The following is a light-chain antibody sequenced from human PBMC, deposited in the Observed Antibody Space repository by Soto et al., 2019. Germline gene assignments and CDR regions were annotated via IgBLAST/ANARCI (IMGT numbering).Light chain of an antibody. CDR1: QSVSSSY. CDR2: GAS. Sequence: EIVLTHSPGTLSLSPCERATLSFSASQSVSSSYLAWYQQKPGQAPRLLIYGASSRATGIPDRFSGSGSGTDFTLTISRLEPEDYAVYYCQQYGSSSGTFGQGTKVDIK. V-gene: IGKV3-20*01. CDR3: QQYGSSSGT. J-gene: IGKJ1*01.